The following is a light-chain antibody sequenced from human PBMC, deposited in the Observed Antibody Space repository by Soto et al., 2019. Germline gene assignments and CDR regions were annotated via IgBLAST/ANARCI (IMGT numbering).Light chain of an antibody. V-gene: IGKV3-15*01. CDR2: GAS. J-gene: IGKJ2*01. CDR3: QQYNTPYT. Sequence: EIVMTQSPATLSVSPGERATLSCRASQSVSSNLAWYQQKPGQAPRLLIYGASIRATGIPARFSGSGSGTEFTLTISSLQSEDFAVYYCQQYNTPYTFGQGTKLEIK. CDR1: QSVSSN.